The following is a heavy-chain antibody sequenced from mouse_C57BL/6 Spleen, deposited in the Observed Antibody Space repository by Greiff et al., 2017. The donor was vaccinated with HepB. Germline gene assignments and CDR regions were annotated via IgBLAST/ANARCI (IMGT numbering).Heavy chain of an antibody. J-gene: IGHJ3*01. CDR1: GFNIKDDY. V-gene: IGHV14-4*01. CDR2: IDPENGDT. CDR3: TCYGGFAY. D-gene: IGHD1-1*01. Sequence: VHVKQSGAELVRPGASVKLSCTASGFNIKDDYMHWVKQRPEQGLEWIGWIDPENGDTEYASKFQGKATITADTSSNTAYLQLSSLTSEDTAVYYCTCYGGFAYWGQGTLVTVSA.